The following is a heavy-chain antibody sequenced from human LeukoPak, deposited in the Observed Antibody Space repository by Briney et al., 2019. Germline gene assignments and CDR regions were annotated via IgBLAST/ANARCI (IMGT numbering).Heavy chain of an antibody. D-gene: IGHD5-18*01. CDR1: GFTFSSYG. J-gene: IGHJ4*02. CDR2: ISYDGSNK. Sequence: GRSLRLYCAASGFTFSSYGMHWVRQAPGKGLEWVAVISYDGSNKYYADSVKGRFTISRDNSKNTLYLQMNSLRAEDTAVYYCAKEGYNYGPDSPGYFDYWGQGTLVTVSS. CDR3: AKEGYNYGPDSPGYFDY. V-gene: IGHV3-30*18.